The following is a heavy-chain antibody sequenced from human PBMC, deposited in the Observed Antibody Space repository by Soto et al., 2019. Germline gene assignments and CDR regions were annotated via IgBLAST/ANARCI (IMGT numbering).Heavy chain of an antibody. CDR3: ARGQTTSLNYYYYGMDV. Sequence: GASVKVSCKASGYTFTSYYMHWVRQAPGQGLEWMGIINPSGGSTSYAQKFQGRVTMTRDTSTSTVYMELSSLRSEDTAVYYCARGQTTSLNYYYYGMDVWGQGTTVTVSS. V-gene: IGHV1-46*03. CDR2: INPSGGST. CDR1: GYTFTSYY. J-gene: IGHJ6*02. D-gene: IGHD6-6*01.